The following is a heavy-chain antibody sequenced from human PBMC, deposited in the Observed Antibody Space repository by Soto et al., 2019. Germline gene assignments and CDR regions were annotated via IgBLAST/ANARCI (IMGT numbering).Heavy chain of an antibody. CDR3: ARGGWNYDCLDA. CDR2: ISYDGSNK. D-gene: IGHD3-3*01. V-gene: IGHV3-30*03. CDR1: GFTFSSYG. J-gene: IGHJ6*02. Sequence: PGGSLRLSCAASGFTFSSYGMHWVRQAPGKGLEWVAVISYDGSNKYYADSVKGRFTISRDNAMNSLYLQMNNLRDEDTAVYYCARGGWNYDCLDAWGQGTTVTVSS.